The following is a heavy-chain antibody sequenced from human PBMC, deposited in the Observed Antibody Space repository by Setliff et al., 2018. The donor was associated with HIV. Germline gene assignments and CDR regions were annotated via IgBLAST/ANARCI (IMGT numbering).Heavy chain of an antibody. Sequence: SETLSLTCTVSGGSISSSDFYWSWIRQHPGKGLEYIGYIYYSGSTYYSPSLKSRLNISVDTSKNQFSLNLSSVTATDTAVYYCARALGYCSSTSCYAEYLDYWGQGTLVTVSS. V-gene: IGHV4-31*03. D-gene: IGHD2-2*01. CDR3: ARALGYCSSTSCYAEYLDY. CDR1: GGSISSSDFY. CDR2: IYYSGST. J-gene: IGHJ4*02.